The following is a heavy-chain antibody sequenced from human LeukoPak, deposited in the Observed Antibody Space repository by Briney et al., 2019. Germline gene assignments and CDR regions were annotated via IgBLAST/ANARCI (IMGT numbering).Heavy chain of an antibody. J-gene: IGHJ4*02. D-gene: IGHD6-13*01. CDR2: MNPNSGNT. CDR3: ARGGIAAAVTDY. Sequence: ASVKVSCKASGYTFTSYDINWVRQATGQGLEWMGWMNPNSGNTGYAQKFQGRVTMTRNTSISTAYMELSSLRSEDTAVYYCARGGIAAAVTDYWGQGTLVTVSS. V-gene: IGHV1-8*01. CDR1: GYTFTSYD.